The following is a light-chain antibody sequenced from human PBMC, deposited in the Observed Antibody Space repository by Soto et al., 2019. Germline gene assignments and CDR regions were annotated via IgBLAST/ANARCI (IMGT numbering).Light chain of an antibody. J-gene: IGKJ5*01. CDR3: QQYDILPIT. CDR2: DAS. V-gene: IGKV1-33*01. Sequence: DIQMTQSPSSVSASVGDRITITCRASQSILKYLNWYQQKPGKAPNLLIYDASNLEIGVPSRFSGSGSGTHFTFTISSLQTEDIGTYYCQQYDILPITFGRGTRLEIK. CDR1: QSILKY.